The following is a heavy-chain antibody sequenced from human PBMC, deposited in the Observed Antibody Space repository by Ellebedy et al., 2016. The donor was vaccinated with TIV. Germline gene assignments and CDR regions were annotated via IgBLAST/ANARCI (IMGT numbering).Heavy chain of an antibody. Sequence: AASVKVSCKASGYTFTSYYMHWVRQAPRQGLEWMGIINPSGGSTSYAQKFQGRVTMTRDTSTSTIYMELSSLRSEDTAVYYCAVTMIVVGGDAFDIWGQGTLVTVSS. CDR2: INPSGGST. CDR3: AVTMIVVGGDAFDI. D-gene: IGHD3-22*01. J-gene: IGHJ3*02. CDR1: GYTFTSYY. V-gene: IGHV1-46*01.